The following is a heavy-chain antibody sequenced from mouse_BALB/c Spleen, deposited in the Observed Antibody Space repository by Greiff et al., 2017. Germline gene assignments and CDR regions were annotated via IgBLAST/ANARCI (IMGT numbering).Heavy chain of an antibody. CDR3: ARDRYAVFDY. Sequence: VQRVESGPGLVAPSQSLSITCTVSGFSLTSYGVHWVRQPPGKGLEWLGVIWAGGSTNYNSALMSRLSISKDNSKSQVFLKMNSLQTDDTAMYYCARDRYAVFDYWGQGTTLTVSS. V-gene: IGHV2-9*02. CDR1: GFSLTSYG. CDR2: IWAGGST. J-gene: IGHJ2*01. D-gene: IGHD2-14*01.